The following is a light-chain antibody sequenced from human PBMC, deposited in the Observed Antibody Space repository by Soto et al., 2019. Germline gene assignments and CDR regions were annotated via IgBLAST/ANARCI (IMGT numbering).Light chain of an antibody. V-gene: IGKV1-5*01. CDR1: QTISGW. CDR2: DAS. J-gene: IGKJ1*01. CDR3: LQYNGYYRT. Sequence: DIQMTQSPSTLSASVGDTVTITCRASQTISGWLAWYQQRPGKAPNLLIFDASTLESGVPSRFSGSGSGTTFTLTISSLQSADFATYYCLQYNGYYRTFGQGTKVEIK.